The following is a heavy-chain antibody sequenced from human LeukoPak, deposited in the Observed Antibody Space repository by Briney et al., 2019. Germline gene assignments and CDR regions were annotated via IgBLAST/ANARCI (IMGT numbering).Heavy chain of an antibody. CDR2: ISSSGSTI. CDR3: AKYTEFGVNWFDP. J-gene: IGHJ5*02. V-gene: IGHV3-48*03. Sequence: GGSLRLSCAASGFTLSSYEMNWVRQAPGKGLEWVSYISSSGSTIYYADSVKGRFTISRDNAKNTLYLQMNSLRAEDTAVYYCAKYTEFGVNWFDPWGQGTLVTVSS. CDR1: GFTLSSYE. D-gene: IGHD3-10*01.